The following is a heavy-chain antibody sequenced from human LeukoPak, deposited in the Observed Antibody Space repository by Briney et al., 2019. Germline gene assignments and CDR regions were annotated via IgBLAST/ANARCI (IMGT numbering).Heavy chain of an antibody. D-gene: IGHD4-17*01. Sequence: ASVKVSCKASGYTFTGYYMHWVRQAPGQGLEWMGWINPNSGGTNYAQKFQGRVTMTRDTSISTAYMELSRLRSDDTAVYYCARDLYGDYAFDSWGQGTLVTVSS. J-gene: IGHJ4*02. CDR2: INPNSGGT. CDR3: ARDLYGDYAFDS. CDR1: GYTFTGYY. V-gene: IGHV1-2*02.